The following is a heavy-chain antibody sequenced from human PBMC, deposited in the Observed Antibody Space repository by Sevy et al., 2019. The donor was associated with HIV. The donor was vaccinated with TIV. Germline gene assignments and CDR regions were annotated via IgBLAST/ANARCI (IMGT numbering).Heavy chain of an antibody. CDR1: GFIFRSYA. CDR2: ISGSGGST. Sequence: GRSLRLSCAASGFIFRSYAMSWVRQAPGKGLEWVSGISGSGGSTYYADSVKGRFTISRDNFKNTLPLQMNSLRAEDTAVYYCAKAGATKDGMDVWGQGTTVTVS. CDR3: AKAGATKDGMDV. V-gene: IGHV3-23*01. D-gene: IGHD5-12*01. J-gene: IGHJ6*02.